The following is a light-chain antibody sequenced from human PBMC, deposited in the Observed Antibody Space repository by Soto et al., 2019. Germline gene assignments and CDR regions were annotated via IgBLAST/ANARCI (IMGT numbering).Light chain of an antibody. CDR1: SSNIGHNY. Sequence: QSVLTQPPSVSAAPGQRVTISCSGSSSNIGHNYVSWYQQLPGTAPKLLIYDSNKRPSGIPDRFSGSQSGTSATLGITGLQSEDEADYYCGTWDGSLSGRVFGGGTKLTVL. CDR2: DSN. J-gene: IGLJ2*01. CDR3: GTWDGSLSGRV. V-gene: IGLV1-51*01.